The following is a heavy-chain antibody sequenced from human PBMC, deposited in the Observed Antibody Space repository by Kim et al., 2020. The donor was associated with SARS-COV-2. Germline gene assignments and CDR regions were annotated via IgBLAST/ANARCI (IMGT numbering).Heavy chain of an antibody. CDR3: TTGLTLDY. CDR1: GFTFSNAW. J-gene: IGHJ4*02. V-gene: IGHV3-15*01. Sequence: GGSLRLSCAGSGFTFSNAWMNWVRQAPGKGLEWVGQIKSKPNGGTTDYSAPVKGRFTISRDDSKNTVSLQMNSLKTEDTAVCYCTTGLTLDYWGQGTLVTVSP. CDR2: IKSKPNGGTT.